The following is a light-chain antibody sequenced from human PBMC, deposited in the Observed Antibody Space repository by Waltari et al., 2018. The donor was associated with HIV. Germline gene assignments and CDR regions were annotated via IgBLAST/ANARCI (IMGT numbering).Light chain of an antibody. Sequence: DIQMTQSPPSLSASLGDRVIITCRASQSISVYLNCYQQKPGRAPKLLIYAASSLHTGVPPRFSASGSGTEFTLTINSLQPEDFATYYCQQSFSGLTFGPGTKVDV. CDR1: QSISVY. J-gene: IGKJ3*01. V-gene: IGKV1-39*01. CDR2: AAS. CDR3: QQSFSGLT.